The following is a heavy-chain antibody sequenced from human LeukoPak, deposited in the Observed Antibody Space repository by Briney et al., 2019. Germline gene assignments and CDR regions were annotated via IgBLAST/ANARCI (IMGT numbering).Heavy chain of an antibody. V-gene: IGHV3-30-3*01. CDR2: ISHTGDYK. CDR3: AKGASGVGATGWFDS. Sequence: GGSLRLSCAASGFTFSAYTVHWVRRAPGKGLELVALISHTGDYKYYADSVKGRFTISRDNSKNTLYLQMNSLRTEDTALYYCAKGASGVGATGWFDSWGQGTLVTVSS. J-gene: IGHJ5*01. CDR1: GFTFSAYT. D-gene: IGHD1-26*01.